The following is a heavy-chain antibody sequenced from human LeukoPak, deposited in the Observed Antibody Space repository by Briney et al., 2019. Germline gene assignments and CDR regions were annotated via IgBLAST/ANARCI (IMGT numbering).Heavy chain of an antibody. J-gene: IGHJ4*02. V-gene: IGHV4-30-4*01. D-gene: IGHD6-13*01. CDR3: ARAGGISSFDY. CDR2: MYYSGST. Sequence: SSQTLSLTCTVSGGSISSGDYYWSWIRQPPGKGLEWIGYMYYSGSTYYNPSLKSRVTISVDTSKNQFSLKLSSVTAADTAVYYCARAGGISSFDYWGQGTLVTVSS. CDR1: GGSISSGDYY.